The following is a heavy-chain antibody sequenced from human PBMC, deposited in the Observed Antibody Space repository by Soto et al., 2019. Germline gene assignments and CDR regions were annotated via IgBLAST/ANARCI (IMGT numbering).Heavy chain of an antibody. CDR2: IRYDGSNI. Sequence: GGSLRLSCAASGSIFRGYGMHWVRQAPGKGLEWVAVIRYDGSNINYADSVMGRFTISRDNSKNTLYLEMNSLRAEDTAVYYCAREGIGGTTFRGYLDDRGQGNLVTVSS. J-gene: IGHJ4*02. CDR3: AREGIGGTTFRGYLDD. CDR1: GSIFRGYG. D-gene: IGHD2-15*01. V-gene: IGHV3-33*01.